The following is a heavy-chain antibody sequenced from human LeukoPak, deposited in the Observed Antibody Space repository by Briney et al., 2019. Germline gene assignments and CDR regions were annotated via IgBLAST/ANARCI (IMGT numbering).Heavy chain of an antibody. V-gene: IGHV3-66*01. D-gene: IGHD3-10*01. CDR2: IYSAGST. Sequence: GGSLRLSCVASGFTVSSNHMNWVRQAPGKGLEWVSIIYSAGSTYYADSVKGRFTISRDNSKNTLYLQMNSLRVEDTAVYYCARVLYGSGNYFDYWGQGTLVTVSS. J-gene: IGHJ4*02. CDR1: GFTVSSNH. CDR3: ARVLYGSGNYFDY.